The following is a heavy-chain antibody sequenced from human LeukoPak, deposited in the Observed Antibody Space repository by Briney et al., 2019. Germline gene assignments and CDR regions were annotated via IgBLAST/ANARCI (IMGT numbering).Heavy chain of an antibody. CDR3: ARDRKLTGYSSSWPPRFDP. J-gene: IGHJ5*02. CDR2: IWYDGSNK. Sequence: GRSLRLSCAASGFTFSRYGMHWVRQAPGKGLEWVAVIWYDGSNKYYAESVKGRFTISRDNSKNTLHLQMNSLRAEDTAVYYCARDRKLTGYSSSWPPRFDPWAREPWSPSPQ. V-gene: IGHV3-33*01. CDR1: GFTFSRYG. D-gene: IGHD6-13*01.